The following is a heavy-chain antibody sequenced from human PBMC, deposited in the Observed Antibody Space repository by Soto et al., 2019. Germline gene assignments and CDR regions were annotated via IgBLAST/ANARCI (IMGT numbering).Heavy chain of an antibody. CDR2: INAGNGNT. J-gene: IGHJ4*02. Sequence: QVQLVQSGAEMKKPGASVKVSCKASGYTFTSYAMHWVRQAPGQRLEWMGWINAGNGNTKYSQKFQGRVTITRDTSASTAYMELSSLRSEDTAVYYCASVSSSWNPFDYWGQGTLVTVSS. CDR3: ASVSSSWNPFDY. D-gene: IGHD6-13*01. V-gene: IGHV1-3*01. CDR1: GYTFTSYA.